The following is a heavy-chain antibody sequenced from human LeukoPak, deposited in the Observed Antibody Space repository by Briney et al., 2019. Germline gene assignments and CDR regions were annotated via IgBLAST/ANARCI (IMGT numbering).Heavy chain of an antibody. CDR2: IWYDGSNK. Sequence: PGRSLRLSCAASGFTFGSYGMHWVRQAPGKGLEWVAVIWYDGSNKYYADSVKGRFTISRDNSKNTLYLQMNSLRAEDTAVYYCARDQAYGSGERPFDYWGQGTLVTVSS. J-gene: IGHJ4*02. CDR3: ARDQAYGSGERPFDY. V-gene: IGHV3-33*01. D-gene: IGHD3-10*01. CDR1: GFTFGSYG.